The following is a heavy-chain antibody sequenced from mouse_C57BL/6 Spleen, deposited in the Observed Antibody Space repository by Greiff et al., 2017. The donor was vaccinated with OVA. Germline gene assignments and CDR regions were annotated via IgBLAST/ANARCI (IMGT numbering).Heavy chain of an antibody. J-gene: IGHJ4*01. CDR3: ARDYGHAMDY. Sequence: EVQLVESGPGLVKPSQSLSLTCSVTGYSITSGYYWNWIRQFPGNKLEWMGYISYDGSNNYNPSLKNRISITRDTSKNQFFLKLNSVTTEDTATYYCARDYGHAMDYWGQGTSVTVSS. CDR2: ISYDGSN. V-gene: IGHV3-6*01. CDR1: GYSITSGYY. D-gene: IGHD1-1*01.